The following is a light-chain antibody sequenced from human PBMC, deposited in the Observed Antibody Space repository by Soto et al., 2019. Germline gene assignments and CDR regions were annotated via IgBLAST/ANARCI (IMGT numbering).Light chain of an antibody. CDR1: SSDVGGYNY. CDR3: SSYTSSSTLV. J-gene: IGLJ2*01. CDR2: DVS. V-gene: IGLV2-14*01. Sequence: QSALTQPASVSGSPGQSITISCTGTSSDVGGYNYVSWYQQHPGKAPKLMIYDVSNRPSGVSNRFSGSKSGNTASLTISGXXXXXEADYYCSSYTSSSTLVFGGGTKLTVL.